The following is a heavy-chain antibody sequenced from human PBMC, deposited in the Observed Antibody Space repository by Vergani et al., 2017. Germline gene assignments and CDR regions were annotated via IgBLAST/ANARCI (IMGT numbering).Heavy chain of an antibody. Sequence: EVQLLESGGGLVQPGGSLRLTCAASEFTFSNYAMNWVRQAPGKGLEWVSGISGSGLSAYYTDSVKGRFTISRDNSKNMLFLQMNNLRTEDTAIYYCAKQYFVSGNYLFDYWGQGTLVTVSS. J-gene: IGHJ4*02. CDR2: ISGSGLSA. CDR3: AKQYFVSGNYLFDY. V-gene: IGHV3-23*01. CDR1: EFTFSNYA. D-gene: IGHD3-10*01.